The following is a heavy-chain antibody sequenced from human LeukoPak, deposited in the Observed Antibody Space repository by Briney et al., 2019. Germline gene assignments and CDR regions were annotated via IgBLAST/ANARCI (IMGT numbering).Heavy chain of an antibody. CDR1: GFTFSSYA. Sequence: PGGSLRLSCAASGFTFSSYAMSWVRQAPGKGLEWVSAISGSGGSTYYADSVKGRFTISRDNSKNTLYLQMNSLRAEDTAVYYCAKAGLRFLEWQIDYWGQGTLVTVS. J-gene: IGHJ4*02. D-gene: IGHD3-3*01. CDR2: ISGSGGST. CDR3: AKAGLRFLEWQIDY. V-gene: IGHV3-23*01.